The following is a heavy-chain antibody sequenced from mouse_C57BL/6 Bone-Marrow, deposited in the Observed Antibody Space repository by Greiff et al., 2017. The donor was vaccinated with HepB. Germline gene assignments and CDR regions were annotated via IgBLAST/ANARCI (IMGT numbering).Heavy chain of an antibody. CDR3: ATDHYFDY. CDR1: GYTFTSYW. V-gene: IGHV1-7*01. J-gene: IGHJ2*01. CDR2: INPSSGYT. Sequence: QVQLQQSEAELAKPGASVKLSCKASGYTFTSYWMHWVKQRPGQGLEWIGYINPSSGYTKYNQKFKDKATLTADKSSSTAYMPLSSLTYEDSAVYYCATDHYFDYWGQGTTLTVSS.